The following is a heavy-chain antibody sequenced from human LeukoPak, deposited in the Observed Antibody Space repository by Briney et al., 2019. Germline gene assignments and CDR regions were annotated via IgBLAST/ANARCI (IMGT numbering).Heavy chain of an antibody. CDR1: GGSFSGYY. V-gene: IGHV4-34*01. Sequence: SETLSLTCAVYGGSFSGYYWSWIRQPPGKGLEWIGEINHSGSTNYNPSLKSRVTISVDTSKNQFSLKLSSVPAADTAVYYCARGFNVLRYFDWPSRWFDPWGQGTLVTVSS. CDR3: ARGFNVLRYFDWPSRWFDP. J-gene: IGHJ5*02. D-gene: IGHD3-9*01. CDR2: INHSGST.